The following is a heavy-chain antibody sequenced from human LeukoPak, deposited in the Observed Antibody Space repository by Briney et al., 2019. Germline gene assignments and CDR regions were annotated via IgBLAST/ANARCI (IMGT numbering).Heavy chain of an antibody. Sequence: GASVKVSCKASGYTFTSYGISWVRQAPGQGLEWVGWISAYNGNTNYAQKLQGRVTMTTDTSTSTAYMELRSLRSDDTAVYFCARVSHDSSGYHFDYWGQGTLVTVSS. J-gene: IGHJ4*02. CDR1: GYTFTSYG. V-gene: IGHV1-18*01. CDR3: ARVSHDSSGYHFDY. CDR2: ISAYNGNT. D-gene: IGHD3-22*01.